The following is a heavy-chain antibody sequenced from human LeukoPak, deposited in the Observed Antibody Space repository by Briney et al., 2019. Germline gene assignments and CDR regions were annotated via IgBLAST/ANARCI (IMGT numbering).Heavy chain of an antibody. V-gene: IGHV4-34*01. CDR1: GGSFSGYY. Sequence: SETLSLTCAVYGGSFSGYYWSWIRQPPGKGLEWIGYIYYSGSTYYNPSLKSRLTISIDTSKSQFSLQLSSMTAADTAVYYCARRSSGWFDSWGQGTLVTVSS. D-gene: IGHD6-19*01. CDR3: ARRSSGWFDS. J-gene: IGHJ5*01. CDR2: IYYSGST.